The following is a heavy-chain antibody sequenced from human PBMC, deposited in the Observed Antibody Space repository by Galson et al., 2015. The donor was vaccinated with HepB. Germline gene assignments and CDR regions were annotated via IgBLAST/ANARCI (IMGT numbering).Heavy chain of an antibody. CDR3: AKSRKYSSGYIDY. CDR1: GFTFSSYG. V-gene: IGHV3-30*18. CDR2: ISYDGSNK. Sequence: SLRLSCAASGFTFSSYGMHWVRQAPGKGLEWVAVISYDGSNKYYADSVKGRFTISRDNSKNTLYLQMNSLRAEDTAVYYCAKSRKYSSGYIDYWGQGTLVTVSS. D-gene: IGHD6-19*01. J-gene: IGHJ4*02.